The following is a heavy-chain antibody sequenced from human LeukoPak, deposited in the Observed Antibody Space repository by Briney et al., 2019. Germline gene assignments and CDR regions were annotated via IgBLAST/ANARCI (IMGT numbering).Heavy chain of an antibody. CDR2: IWYDGSNK. Sequence: GGSLRLSCAASGFTFSSYAMSWVRQAPGKGLEWVAVIWYDGSNKYYADSVKGRFTISRDNSKNTLYLQMNRLRAEDTAVYYCAADQVTMVRGVISARLYYYYYYMDVWGKGTTVTVSS. CDR1: GFTFSSYA. J-gene: IGHJ6*03. CDR3: AADQVTMVRGVISARLYYYYYYMDV. V-gene: IGHV3-33*08. D-gene: IGHD3-10*01.